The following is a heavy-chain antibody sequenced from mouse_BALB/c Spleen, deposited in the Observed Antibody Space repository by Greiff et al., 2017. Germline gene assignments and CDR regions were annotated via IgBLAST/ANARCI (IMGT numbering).Heavy chain of an antibody. CDR2: INPSNGGT. D-gene: IGHD1-1*02. CDR1: GYTFTSYY. V-gene: IGHV1S81*02. CDR3: TRSSVWWDYAMDY. Sequence: QVQLQQSGAELVKPGASVKLSCKASGYTFTSYYMYWVKQRPGQGLEWIGEINPSNGGTNFNEKFKSKATLTVDKSSSTAYMQLSSLTSEDSAVYYCTRSSVWWDYAMDYWGQGTSVTVSS. J-gene: IGHJ4*01.